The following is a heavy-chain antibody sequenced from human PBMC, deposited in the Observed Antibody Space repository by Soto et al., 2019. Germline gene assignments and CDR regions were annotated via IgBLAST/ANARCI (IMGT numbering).Heavy chain of an antibody. V-gene: IGHV3-11*06. D-gene: IGHD2-21*02. CDR1: GFTFSDYY. J-gene: IGHJ5*02. Sequence: GGSLRLSCAASGFTFSDYYMSWIRQAPGKGLEWVSYISSSSSYTNYAGSVKGRFTISGDNAKNSLYLQMKSLRAEDTAVYYCARDALPVVVTDNESSNWFDPWGQGTLVTVSS. CDR2: ISSSSSYT. CDR3: ARDALPVVVTDNESSNWFDP.